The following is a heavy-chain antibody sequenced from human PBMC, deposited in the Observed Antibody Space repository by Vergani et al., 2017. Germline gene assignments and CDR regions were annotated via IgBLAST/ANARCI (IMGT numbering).Heavy chain of an antibody. D-gene: IGHD6-19*01. V-gene: IGHV3-48*01. Sequence: EVQLVESGGGLVQPGGSLRLSCAASGFTFSSYSMNWVRQAPGKGLEWVSYISSSSSTIYYADSVKGRFTISRDNAKNSLYLQMNSLRAEDTAVYYCARGGPIAVAGTRKKYYYGMDVWGQGTTVTVSS. J-gene: IGHJ6*02. CDR1: GFTFSSYS. CDR2: ISSSSSTI. CDR3: ARGGPIAVAGTRKKYYYGMDV.